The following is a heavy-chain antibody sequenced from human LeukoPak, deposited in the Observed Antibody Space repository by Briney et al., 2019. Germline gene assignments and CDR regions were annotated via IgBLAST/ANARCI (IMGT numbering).Heavy chain of an antibody. D-gene: IGHD3-9*01. CDR3: AKRDILTGYLGMAFDI. V-gene: IGHV3-30*18. Sequence: GGSLRLSCAASGFTFSSYGMHWVRQAPGKGLEWVAVISYDGSNKYYADSVKGRFTTSRDNSKSTLYLQMNSLRAEDTAVYYCAKRDILTGYLGMAFDIWGQGTMVTVSS. CDR2: ISYDGSNK. J-gene: IGHJ3*02. CDR1: GFTFSSYG.